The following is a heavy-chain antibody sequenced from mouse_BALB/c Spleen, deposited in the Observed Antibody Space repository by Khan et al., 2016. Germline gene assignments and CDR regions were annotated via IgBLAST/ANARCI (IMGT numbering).Heavy chain of an antibody. J-gene: IGHJ2*01. V-gene: IGHV5-6-3*01. CDR2: LNSNGGST. CDR1: GFTFNNHG. CDR3: ARWDYYGSYFDF. D-gene: IGHD1-1*01. Sequence: EVQFGVPRDARLQPGGSPVLSFATTGFTFNNHGMSWVRHTPDKRLELVATLNSNGGSTYYPYSVNGRFAISRDNAKNTLSLQMSSLKSEDTAMYCCARWDYYGSYFDFWGLGTTLTVSS.